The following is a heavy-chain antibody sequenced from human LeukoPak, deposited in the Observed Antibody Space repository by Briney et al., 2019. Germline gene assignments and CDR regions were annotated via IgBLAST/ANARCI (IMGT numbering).Heavy chain of an antibody. V-gene: IGHV3-43*02. CDR3: AKDHQGSEGYFDY. D-gene: IGHD3-10*01. CDR1: GFTFDDYA. Sequence: GGSLRLSCAASGFTFDDYAMHWVRQAPGKGLEWASLISGDGGSTYYADSVKGRFTISRDNSKNSLYLQMNSLRTEDTALYCGAKDHQGSEGYFDYWGQGTLVTVSS. J-gene: IGHJ4*02. CDR2: ISGDGGST.